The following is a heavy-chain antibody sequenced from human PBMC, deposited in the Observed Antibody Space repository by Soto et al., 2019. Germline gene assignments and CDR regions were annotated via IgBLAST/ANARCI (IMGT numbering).Heavy chain of an antibody. D-gene: IGHD1-26*01. CDR3: ARGYSGYYCAMDV. CDR2: IWYDGSNK. CDR1: GFPFSTYG. V-gene: IGHV3-33*01. J-gene: IGHJ6*02. Sequence: GGSLRLSCAASGFPFSTYGMHWVRQAPGKGLEWVAVIWYDGSNKYYADSVKGRFIISRDNSKNTLYLQMNSLRAEDTAVYYCARGYSGYYCAMDVWGQGTTVTVSS.